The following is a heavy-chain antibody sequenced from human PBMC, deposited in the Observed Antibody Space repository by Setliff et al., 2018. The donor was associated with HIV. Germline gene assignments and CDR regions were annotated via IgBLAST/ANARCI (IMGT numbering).Heavy chain of an antibody. CDR3: AKDIPGPAINSGRIKNWFDP. Sequence: VKVSCKASRSTFNSHTINWVRQAPGQGLDWMGRIIPILGVANYAQRFQGKVTITADKSTSTAYMELTSLRFDDTAMYYCAKDIPGPAINSGRIKNWFDPWGEGTLVTVSS. CDR2: IIPILGVA. D-gene: IGHD6-19*01. CDR1: RSTFNSHT. V-gene: IGHV1-69*04. J-gene: IGHJ5*02.